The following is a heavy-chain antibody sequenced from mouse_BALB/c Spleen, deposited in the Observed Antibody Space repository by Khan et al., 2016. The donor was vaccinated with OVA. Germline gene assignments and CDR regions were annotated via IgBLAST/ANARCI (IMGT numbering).Heavy chain of an antibody. CDR3: ARSGYFAWFAY. CDR2: IDPENGET. J-gene: IGHJ3*01. V-gene: IGHV14-1*02. CDR1: GFNIKDYY. Sequence: VQLQQSGAELVRPGALVKLSCKASGFNIKDYYMHWVTQRPEQGLEWIGWIDPENGETVYDPKFQGTANITAATYSNTASLQRSSRTAEDTAVEYCARSGYFAWFAYWGQGTLVTVSA.